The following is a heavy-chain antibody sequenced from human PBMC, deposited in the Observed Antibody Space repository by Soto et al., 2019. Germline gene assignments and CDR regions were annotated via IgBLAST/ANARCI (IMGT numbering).Heavy chain of an antibody. CDR2: IYHSGRT. CDR3: ARVVVSGCYLDY. CDR1: GASVSSSNW. Sequence: NPSETLSLTCDVSGASVSSSNWWSWVRQPPGKGLEWIGEIYHSGRTNLNPSLQSRVTISVDKSKSQFSLRLRSVTAEDTAVYYSARVVVSGCYLDYWGQGTLVTVSS. V-gene: IGHV4-4*02. D-gene: IGHD1-26*01. J-gene: IGHJ4*02.